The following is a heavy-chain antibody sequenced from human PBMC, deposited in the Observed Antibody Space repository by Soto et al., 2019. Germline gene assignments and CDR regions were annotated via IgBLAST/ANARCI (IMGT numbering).Heavy chain of an antibody. CDR1: GYTFTSYY. Sequence: ASVKVSWKASGYTFTSYYMHWVRQAPGQGLEWMGIINPSGGSTSYAQKFQGRVTMTRDTSTSTVYMELSSLRSEDTAVYYCARSHRTLPHIDPGNGWFEPWGQGTLVNVSS. D-gene: IGHD2-21*01. J-gene: IGHJ5*02. CDR3: ARSHRTLPHIDPGNGWFEP. CDR2: INPSGGST. V-gene: IGHV1-46*01.